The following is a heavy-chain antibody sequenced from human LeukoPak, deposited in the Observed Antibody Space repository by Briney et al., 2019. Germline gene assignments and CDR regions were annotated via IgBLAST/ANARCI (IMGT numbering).Heavy chain of an antibody. Sequence: ASVKVSCKASGYTFTSYGISWVRQAPGQGLEWRGWISAYNGNTNYAQKLQGRVTMTTDTSTSTAYMELRSLRSDDTAVYYCARDGRYGSGSRDFDYWGQGTLVTVSS. V-gene: IGHV1-18*01. CDR2: ISAYNGNT. D-gene: IGHD3-10*01. CDR1: GYTFTSYG. CDR3: ARDGRYGSGSRDFDY. J-gene: IGHJ4*02.